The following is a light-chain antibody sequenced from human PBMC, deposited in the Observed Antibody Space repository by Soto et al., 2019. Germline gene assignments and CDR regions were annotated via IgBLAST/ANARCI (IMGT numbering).Light chain of an antibody. J-gene: IGKJ2*01. CDR3: QQYGSSPGT. CDR2: GAS. V-gene: IGKV3-20*01. Sequence: EIVLTQSPGTLSLSPGERATLSCRASQSVSSSYLARYQQKPSHAPKLLIYGASSRASGIPDRFSGNGSGTDFSLTISRLEPEDFAVYYCQQYGSSPGTFGQGIKLEIK. CDR1: QSVSSSY.